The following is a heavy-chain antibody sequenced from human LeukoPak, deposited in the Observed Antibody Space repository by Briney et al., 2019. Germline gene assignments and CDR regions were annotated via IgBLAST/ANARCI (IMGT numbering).Heavy chain of an antibody. V-gene: IGHV1-18*01. Sequence: ASVKVSCKSSGYTFDTYGFCWVRQAPGHGLEWMGWISANTGKTDYAQKFQGRVTMTTDTSTSTAYMELRTLRPDDTAVYYCAKVAGDRMDYWGQGTLLTVSS. CDR3: AKVAGDRMDY. J-gene: IGHJ4*02. CDR2: ISANTGKT. D-gene: IGHD6-13*01. CDR1: GYTFDTYG.